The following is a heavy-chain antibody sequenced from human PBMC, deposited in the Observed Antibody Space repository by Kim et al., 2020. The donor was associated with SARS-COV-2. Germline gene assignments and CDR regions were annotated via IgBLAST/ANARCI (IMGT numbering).Heavy chain of an antibody. D-gene: IGHD3-9*01. J-gene: IGHJ4*02. Sequence: KFQRRVTITRDTSTSTVDMELSSLRSEDTAVYYCARANYDILTGYYPFDYWGQGTLVTVSS. V-gene: IGHV1-46*01. CDR3: ARANYDILTGYYPFDY.